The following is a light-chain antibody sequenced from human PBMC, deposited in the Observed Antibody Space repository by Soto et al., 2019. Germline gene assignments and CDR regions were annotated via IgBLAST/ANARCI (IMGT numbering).Light chain of an antibody. V-gene: IGLV1-40*01. CDR2: GNS. Sequence: QSVLTQSPSVSGAPGHRVTISCTGSTSNIGADYDVYWYQQLPRTAPKLLMYGNSNRPSGVPERFSGSKSGTSASLAITGLQAEDEADYYCQSYDSSLSGAVFGGGTKLTVL. CDR1: TSNIGADYD. CDR3: QSYDSSLSGAV. J-gene: IGLJ2*01.